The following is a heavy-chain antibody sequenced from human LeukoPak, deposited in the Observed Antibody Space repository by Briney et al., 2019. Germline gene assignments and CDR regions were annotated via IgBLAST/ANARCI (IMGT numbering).Heavy chain of an antibody. CDR1: RGSNSSGDYY. CDR2: IFYSGSA. V-gene: IGHV4-31*03. J-gene: IGHJ4*02. D-gene: IGHD3-10*01. Sequence: SETLSLTRTVSRGSNSSGDYYWNWIRQHPEKSVEWIGYIFYSGSAYYNPSLKSRVTISVDTSQNQVSLKLSCVTAADTAVYYCARGSTLIRGFDYWGQGTLVSVSS. CDR3: ARGSTLIRGFDY.